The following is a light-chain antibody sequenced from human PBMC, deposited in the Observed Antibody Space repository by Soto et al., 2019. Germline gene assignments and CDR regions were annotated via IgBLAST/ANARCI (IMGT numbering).Light chain of an antibody. Sequence: QSVLTQSPSASASLGASVKLTCTLSSGHSSNAIAWHQQQPDKGPRYLMKLKSDGSHLKGDGIPDRFSGSSSGAERYLAISSLQSEDEADYYCQSVDTGTQTYVFGTGTKVTVL. J-gene: IGLJ1*01. CDR2: LKSDGSH. CDR3: QSVDTGTQTYV. CDR1: SGHSSNA. V-gene: IGLV4-69*01.